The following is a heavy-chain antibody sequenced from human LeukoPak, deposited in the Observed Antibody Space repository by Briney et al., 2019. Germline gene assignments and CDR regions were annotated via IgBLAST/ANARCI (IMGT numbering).Heavy chain of an antibody. D-gene: IGHD3-22*01. V-gene: IGHV1-8*01. J-gene: IGHJ4*02. CDR2: MNPNSGNT. CDR1: VYTFTSND. Sequence: ASVKVSCKASVYTFTSNDINWVRQATGQGLEWMGWMNPNSGNTGYAQKFQGRVTMTRNTSINTAYMELSSLRSEDTALYYCARGRAYSSGPGFDYWAQGTLVTVSS. CDR3: ARGRAYSSGPGFDY.